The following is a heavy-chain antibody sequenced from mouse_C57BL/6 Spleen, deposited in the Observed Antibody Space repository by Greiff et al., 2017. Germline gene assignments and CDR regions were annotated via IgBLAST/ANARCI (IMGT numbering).Heavy chain of an antibody. V-gene: IGHV5-16*01. D-gene: IGHD1-1*01. J-gene: IGHJ1*03. Sequence: EVKLVESEGGLVQPGRSMKLSCTASGFTFSDYYMAWVRQVPEKGLEWVANINYDGSSTYYLDSLKSRFIISRDNAKNILYLQMSSLKSEDTATYYCARDPNYYGSSFGWYFDAWGTGTTVTVSS. CDR2: INYDGSST. CDR1: GFTFSDYY. CDR3: ARDPNYYGSSFGWYFDA.